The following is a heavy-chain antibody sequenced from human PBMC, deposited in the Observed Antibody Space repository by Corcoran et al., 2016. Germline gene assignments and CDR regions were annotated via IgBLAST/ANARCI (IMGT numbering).Heavy chain of an antibody. V-gene: IGHV3-30*18. CDR2: ISYDGSKK. D-gene: IGHD5-12*01. CDR1: GFTLSSYG. Sequence: QVQLVESGGGVVQPGRSLRLSCAASGFTLSSYGMHWVRQAPGKGLEWVAVISYDGSKKYYGDSVKGRFTISRDVSQNTLNLQMNSLRAEDTAVYCCAKDLASGYNSFDYWGPGTVVTVSS. J-gene: IGHJ4*02. CDR3: AKDLASGYNSFDY.